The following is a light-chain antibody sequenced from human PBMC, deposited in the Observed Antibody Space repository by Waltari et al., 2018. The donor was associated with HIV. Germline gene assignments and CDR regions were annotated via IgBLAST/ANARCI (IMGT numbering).Light chain of an antibody. J-gene: IGLJ1*01. CDR1: SSNIGAGHD. CDR2: SNN. CDR3: QSYDNSLGVLYV. V-gene: IGLV1-40*01. Sequence: QSVLTQPPSVSGAPGQRVTISCTGSSSNIGAGHDVHWYQQLPGAAPKLLIYSNNSRPSGVPDRFSGSKSGASASRAITVRQAEEEADYYCQSYDNSLGVLYVFGTGTKVTVL.